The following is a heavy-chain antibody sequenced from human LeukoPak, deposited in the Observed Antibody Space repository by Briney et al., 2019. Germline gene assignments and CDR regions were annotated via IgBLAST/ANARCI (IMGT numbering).Heavy chain of an antibody. J-gene: IGHJ2*01. D-gene: IGHD2-2*01. V-gene: IGHV4-31*03. CDR1: GGSISSGGYY. Sequence: SQTLSLTCTVSGGSISSGGYYWSWIRQHPGKGLEWIGYIYYSGSTYYNPSLKSRVTISVDTSKNQFSLKLSSVTAADTAVYYCARPAGAKPYWCFDLWGRGTLVTVSS. CDR2: IYYSGST. CDR3: ARPAGAKPYWCFDL.